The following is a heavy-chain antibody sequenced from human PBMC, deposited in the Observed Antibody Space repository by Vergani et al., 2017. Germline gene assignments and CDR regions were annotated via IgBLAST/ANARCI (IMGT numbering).Heavy chain of an antibody. J-gene: IGHJ3*02. CDR2: IGYDGSNK. CDR3: ARDRVYSSGWYLGAFDI. CDR1: GFTFSSYG. V-gene: IGHV3-33*08. Sequence: QVQLVESGGGVVQPGRSLTLSCAASGFTFSSYGMHWVRQAPGKGLEWVAVIGYDGSNKYYAESVKGRFTISRDKSKNTLYLQMNSLRAEDTAVYYCARDRVYSSGWYLGAFDIWGQGTMVTVSS. D-gene: IGHD6-19*01.